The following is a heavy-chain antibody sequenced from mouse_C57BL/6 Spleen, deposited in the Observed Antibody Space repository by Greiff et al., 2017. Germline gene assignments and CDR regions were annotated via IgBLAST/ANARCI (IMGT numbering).Heavy chain of an antibody. V-gene: IGHV1-50*01. CDR1: GYTFTSYW. Sequence: VQLQQPGAELVKPGASVKLSCKASGYTFTSYWMQWVKQRPGQGLEWIGEIDPSDSYTNYNQKFKGKATLTVDTSSSTAYMQLSSLTSGDSAVYYGARGDYYGSSPYAMDYWGQGTSVTVSS. CDR2: IDPSDSYT. J-gene: IGHJ4*01. D-gene: IGHD1-1*01. CDR3: ARGDYYGSSPYAMDY.